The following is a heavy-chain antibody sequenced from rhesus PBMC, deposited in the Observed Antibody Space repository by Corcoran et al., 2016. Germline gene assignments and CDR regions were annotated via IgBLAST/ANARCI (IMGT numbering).Heavy chain of an antibody. V-gene: IGHV4-173*01. CDR2: ISGSGGST. Sequence: QLQLQESGPGLVKPSETLSLTCAVSGGSISSNWWSWIRQPPGKGLVWIGRISGSGGSTSSNPSLKSRVTISTDTYKSHRSLKLISVTAADTAVYYCARVSVAGWYFDIWGPGTPITISS. J-gene: IGHJ2*01. CDR3: ARVSVAGWYFDI. D-gene: IGHD4-29*01. CDR1: GGSISSNW.